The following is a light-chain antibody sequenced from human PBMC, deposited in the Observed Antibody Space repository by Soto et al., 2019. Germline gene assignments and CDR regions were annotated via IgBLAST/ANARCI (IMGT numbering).Light chain of an antibody. CDR3: QSYDSSLSGSV. CDR1: SFNIGAGYD. J-gene: IGLJ3*02. CDR2: GNN. V-gene: IGLV1-40*01. Sequence: QSVLTQPPSVSGAPRQRVTISCTGSSFNIGAGYDVHWYQQLPGTAPKLLIYGNNNRPSGVPNRFSGSKSDTSASLAITGLQAEDEADYYCQSYDSSLSGSVFGGGTQLTVL.